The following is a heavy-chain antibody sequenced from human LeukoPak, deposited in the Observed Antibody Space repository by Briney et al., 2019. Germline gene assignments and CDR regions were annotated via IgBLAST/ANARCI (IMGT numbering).Heavy chain of an antibody. Sequence: GGSLRLSCAASGFTFSSYNMNWVRQAPGKGLEWVSSISSSSSYIYYADSVKGRFTISRDSAKNSLYLQMNSLRAEDTAVYYCARDRSFYGDPVQNWGQGTLVTVSS. CDR1: GFTFSSYN. CDR2: ISSSSSYI. J-gene: IGHJ4*02. D-gene: IGHD4-17*01. CDR3: ARDRSFYGDPVQN. V-gene: IGHV3-21*01.